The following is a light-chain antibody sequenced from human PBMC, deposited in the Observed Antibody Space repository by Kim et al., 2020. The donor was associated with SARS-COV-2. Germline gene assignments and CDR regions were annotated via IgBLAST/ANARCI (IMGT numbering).Light chain of an antibody. CDR2: RNN. Sequence: QTDALTCTGTSNNVGNYGAAWLQQRLGQPPKLLSYRNNNRPSGISERLSASGSGNTASLTITGLQPEDEADYYCSAWDSSLTAWVFGGGTQLTVL. CDR3: SAWDSSLTAWV. CDR1: SNNVGNYG. J-gene: IGLJ3*02. V-gene: IGLV10-54*01.